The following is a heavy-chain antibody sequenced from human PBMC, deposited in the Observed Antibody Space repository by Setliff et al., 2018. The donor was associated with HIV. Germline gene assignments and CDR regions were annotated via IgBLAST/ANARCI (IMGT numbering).Heavy chain of an antibody. CDR3: AKTLPTLYPPHDYYFAMDV. V-gene: IGHV3-23*01. D-gene: IGHD2-15*01. CDR1: GFTFGSYA. Sequence: SLRLSCAASGFTFGSYAMSWVRQAPGRGLEWVSVISGSGDSTFYADSLKGRFTISRDNSKNTLYLQMNSLRAEDTAVYYCAKTLPTLYPPHDYYFAMDVWGQGTTVTVSS. CDR2: ISGSGDST. J-gene: IGHJ6*02.